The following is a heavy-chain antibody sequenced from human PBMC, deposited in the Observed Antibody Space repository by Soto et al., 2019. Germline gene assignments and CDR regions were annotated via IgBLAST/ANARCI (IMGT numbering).Heavy chain of an antibody. CDR3: AIEIVGAASVHVFDI. D-gene: IGHD1-26*01. CDR2: IMPGSSHI. V-gene: IGHV3-48*01. Sequence: EVQLVESGGGLVQPGGSLRLTCAASGFTCSIYSMNWVRQAPGKGMEWVSYIMPGSSHIFYADSVKGRFTMSRDNDKNSLYLQVTCLRVEDSALYYCAIEIVGAASVHVFDIWGQGTMGTVSS. J-gene: IGHJ3*02. CDR1: GFTCSIYS.